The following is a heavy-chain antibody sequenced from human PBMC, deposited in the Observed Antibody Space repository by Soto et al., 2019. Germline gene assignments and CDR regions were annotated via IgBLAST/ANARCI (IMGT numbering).Heavy chain of an antibody. CDR1: ESTFSGSA. J-gene: IGHJ5*02. D-gene: IGHD5-18*01. CDR2: IRTKANAYAT. CDR3: TSSLSGDTGLHH. Sequence: EVQLVESGGGLVQPGGSLKLSCAASESTFSGSAMHWVRQASGKGLEWVGRIRTKANAYATAYAESVKGRFTISRDDSKDTAYLQMNSLKTEDTAVYYCTSSLSGDTGLHHWGQGTLVTVSS. V-gene: IGHV3-73*02.